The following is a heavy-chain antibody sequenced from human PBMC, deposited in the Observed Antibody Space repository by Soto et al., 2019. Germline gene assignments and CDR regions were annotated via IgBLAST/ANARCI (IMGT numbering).Heavy chain of an antibody. D-gene: IGHD5-18*01. Sequence: SETLSLTCTVSGGSIKRYYWSWIRQPPGKGLEWIGSIYYSGSTNSSPSLKSRVTISVDRSTNQFSLKLSSVTTAATAVYYRARSARPVTPLDSWGQGTLATVPS. CDR2: IYYSGST. J-gene: IGHJ4*02. CDR3: ARSARPVTPLDS. CDR1: GGSIKRYY. V-gene: IGHV4-59*12.